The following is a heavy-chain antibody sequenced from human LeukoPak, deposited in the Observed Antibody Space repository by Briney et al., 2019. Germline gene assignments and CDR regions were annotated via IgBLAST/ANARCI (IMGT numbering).Heavy chain of an antibody. Sequence: NPSETLSLTCAVSGYSISSGYYWGWIRPPPGKGLEWIGSIYHSGSTYYNPSLKSRVPISVDTSKNQFSLKLSSVTAADTAVYYCARTYDGVFDIWGQGTMVTVSS. CDR1: GYSISSGYY. D-gene: IGHD2-8*01. J-gene: IGHJ3*02. CDR2: IYHSGST. V-gene: IGHV4-38-2*01. CDR3: ARTYDGVFDI.